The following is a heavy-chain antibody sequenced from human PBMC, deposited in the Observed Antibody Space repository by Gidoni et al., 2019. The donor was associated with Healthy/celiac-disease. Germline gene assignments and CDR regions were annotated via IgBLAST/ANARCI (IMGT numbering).Heavy chain of an antibody. D-gene: IGHD3-10*01. V-gene: IGHV5-51*01. CDR2: IYPGDSDT. J-gene: IGHJ6*02. Sequence: MGIIYPGDSDTRYSPSFQGQVTISADKSISTAYLQWSSLKASDTAMYYCARGSGSYPPIAYYYGMDVWGQGTTVTVSS. CDR3: ARGSGSYPPIAYYYGMDV.